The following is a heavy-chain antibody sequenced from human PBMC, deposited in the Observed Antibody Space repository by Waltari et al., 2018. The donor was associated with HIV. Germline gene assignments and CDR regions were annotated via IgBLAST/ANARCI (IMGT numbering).Heavy chain of an antibody. CDR3: ARDSRYYYDSSGYFDS. V-gene: IGHV4-59*01. J-gene: IGHJ4*02. D-gene: IGHD3-22*01. Sequence: QVPLQESGPGLVRPSETLSLTCTVSGGSLSDYSWRWIRPPPGKGLEWVGYIYYSGNTNYNPSLRSRVTLSVDTSKNQFSLKLNSVTAADTAVYYCARDSRYYYDSSGYFDSWGQGALVTVSS. CDR2: IYYSGNT. CDR1: GGSLSDYS.